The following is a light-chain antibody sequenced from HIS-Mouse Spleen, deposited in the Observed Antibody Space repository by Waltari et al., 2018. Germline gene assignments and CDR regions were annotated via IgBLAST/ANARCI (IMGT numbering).Light chain of an antibody. CDR3: CSYAGSSTWV. CDR2: EGG. CDR1: SSDVGSYNL. Sequence: QSALSQPASVSGSPGQSITISCTGTSSDVGSYNLVSWYQQHPGKAPKRMIYEGGKRPSGVSNRFSGSKSGNTASLTISGLQAEDEADYYCCSYAGSSTWVFGGGTKLTVL. J-gene: IGLJ3*02. V-gene: IGLV2-23*01.